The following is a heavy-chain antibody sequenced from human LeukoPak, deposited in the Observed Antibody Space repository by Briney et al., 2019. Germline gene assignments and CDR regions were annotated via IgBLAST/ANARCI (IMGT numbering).Heavy chain of an antibody. Sequence: SVKVSCKASGGTFSSYAISWVRQAPGQGLEWMGRIIPILGIANYAQKFQGRVTITADKSTSTAYMELSSLRSEDTAVYYCARGRENYYDSSGYVPTYYFDYWGQGTLVTVSS. CDR2: IIPILGIA. V-gene: IGHV1-69*04. D-gene: IGHD3-22*01. J-gene: IGHJ4*02. CDR1: GGTFSSYA. CDR3: ARGRENYYDSSGYVPTYYFDY.